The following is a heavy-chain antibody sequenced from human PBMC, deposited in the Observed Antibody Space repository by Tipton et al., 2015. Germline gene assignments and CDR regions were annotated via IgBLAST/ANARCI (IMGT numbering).Heavy chain of an antibody. V-gene: IGHV3-21*04. Sequence: SVKGRFAISRDNAKNSLYLQMNSLRAEDTAVYYCGRWDVWGQGTQVTVSS. J-gene: IGHJ4*02. D-gene: IGHD1-26*01. CDR3: GRWDV.